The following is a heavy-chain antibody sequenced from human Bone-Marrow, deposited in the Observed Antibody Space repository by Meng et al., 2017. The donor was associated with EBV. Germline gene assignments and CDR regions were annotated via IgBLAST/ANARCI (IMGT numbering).Heavy chain of an antibody. V-gene: IGHV3-21*01. CDR3: ASLRILEWFLYDY. D-gene: IGHD3-3*01. CDR2: ISSSSSYI. J-gene: IGHJ4*02. CDR1: GFTFSSYS. Sequence: EVQLVESGGXLVKPGXSVRLSCAASGFTFSSYSMNWVRQAPGKGLEWVSSISSSSSYIYYADSVKGRFTISRDNAKNSLYLQMNSLRAEDTAVYYCASLRILEWFLYDYWDQGTLVTVSS.